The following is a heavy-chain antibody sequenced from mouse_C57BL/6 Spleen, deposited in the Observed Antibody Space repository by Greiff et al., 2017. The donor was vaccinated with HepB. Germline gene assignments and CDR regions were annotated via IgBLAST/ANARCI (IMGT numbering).Heavy chain of an antibody. CDR3: ARSPYDYDRENYYAMDY. J-gene: IGHJ4*01. Sequence: QVQLQQPGAELVKPGASVKLSCKASGYTFTSYWMHWVKQRPGRGLEWIGRIDPNSGGTKYNEKFKSKATLTVDKPSSKAYMQLSSLTSADSAVYDWARSPYDYDRENYYAMDYLGQGTSVTVSS. D-gene: IGHD2-4*01. V-gene: IGHV1-72*01. CDR2: IDPNSGGT. CDR1: GYTFTSYW.